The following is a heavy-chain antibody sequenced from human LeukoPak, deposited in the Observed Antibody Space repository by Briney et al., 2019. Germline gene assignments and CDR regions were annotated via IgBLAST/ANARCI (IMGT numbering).Heavy chain of an antibody. CDR2: IKQDGSEK. CDR3: ARRYFDC. D-gene: IGHD3-9*01. V-gene: IGHV3-7*03. Sequence: GGSVRLSCAASGFTLDNYWMSWVRQAPGKGLEWVANIKQDGSEKHYVDSVKGRFTISRDNAKNSLYLQMNSLGAEDTAVYYCARRYFDCWGQGTLVTVSS. CDR1: GFTLDNYW. J-gene: IGHJ4*02.